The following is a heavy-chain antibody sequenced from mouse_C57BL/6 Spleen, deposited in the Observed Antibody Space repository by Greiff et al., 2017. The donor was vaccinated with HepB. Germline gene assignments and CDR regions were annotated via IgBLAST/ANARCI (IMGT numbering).Heavy chain of an antibody. Sequence: QVQLQQSGAELVRPGTSVKMSCKASGYTFTNYWIGWAKQRPGHGLEWIGDIYPGGGYTNYNEKFKGKATLTADKSSSTAYMQFSSLTSEDSAIYYCARAIYYHGSSYAMDYWGQGTSVTVSS. CDR1: GYTFTNYW. CDR3: ARAIYYHGSSYAMDY. CDR2: IYPGGGYT. D-gene: IGHD1-1*01. J-gene: IGHJ4*01. V-gene: IGHV1-63*01.